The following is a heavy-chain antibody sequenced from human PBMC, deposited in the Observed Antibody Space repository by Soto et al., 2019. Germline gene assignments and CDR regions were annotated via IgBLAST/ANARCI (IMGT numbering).Heavy chain of an antibody. Sequence: ASVKVSCKXSGYTFTGHYMHWVRQAPGQGLEWMGRINPNSGDTNYAQNFQGRVTVTRDTSISTAYMELTRLRSDDTAVYYCAKEAENYFYYGMDVWGQGTAVTVSS. CDR1: GYTFTGHY. V-gene: IGHV1-2*06. CDR3: AKEAENYFYYGMDV. CDR2: INPNSGDT. J-gene: IGHJ6*02.